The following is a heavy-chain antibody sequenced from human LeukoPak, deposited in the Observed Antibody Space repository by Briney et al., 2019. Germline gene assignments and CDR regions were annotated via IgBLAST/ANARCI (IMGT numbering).Heavy chain of an antibody. D-gene: IGHD6-6*01. CDR2: IIPIFGTA. Sequence: GASVKVSCKASGGTFSSYAISWVRQAPGQGLEWMGGIIPIFGTANCAQKFQGRVTITADESTSTAYMELSSLRSEDTAVYYCARGGMYSSSSLNYWGQGTLVTVSS. J-gene: IGHJ4*02. CDR3: ARGGMYSSSSLNY. CDR1: GGTFSSYA. V-gene: IGHV1-69*13.